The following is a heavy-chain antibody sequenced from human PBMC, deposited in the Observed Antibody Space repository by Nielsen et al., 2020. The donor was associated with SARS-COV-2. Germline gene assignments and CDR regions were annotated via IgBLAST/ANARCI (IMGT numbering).Heavy chain of an antibody. J-gene: IGHJ6*02. D-gene: IGHD3-9*01. Sequence: WIRQSPSRGLEWLGRTYYRSKWYNDYAVSVKSRITINPDTSKNQFSLQLNSVTPEDTAVYYCARATVLRYFDWLPLGMDVWGQGTTVTVSS. CDR2: TYYRSKWYN. V-gene: IGHV6-1*01. CDR3: ARATVLRYFDWLPLGMDV.